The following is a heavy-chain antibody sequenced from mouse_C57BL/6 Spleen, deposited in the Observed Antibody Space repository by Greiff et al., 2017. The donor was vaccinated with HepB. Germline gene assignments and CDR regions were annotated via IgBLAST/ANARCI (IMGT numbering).Heavy chain of an antibody. CDR2: IDPSDSET. D-gene: IGHD1-1*01. CDR3: ALYYGSINYYAMDY. CDR1: GYTFTSYW. Sequence: VQLQQPGAELVRPGSSVKLSCKASGYTFTSYWMHWVKQRPIQGLEWIGNIDPSDSETHYNQKFKDKATLTVDKSSSTAYMQLSSLTSEDSAVYYCALYYGSINYYAMDYWGQGTSVTVSS. J-gene: IGHJ4*01. V-gene: IGHV1-52*01.